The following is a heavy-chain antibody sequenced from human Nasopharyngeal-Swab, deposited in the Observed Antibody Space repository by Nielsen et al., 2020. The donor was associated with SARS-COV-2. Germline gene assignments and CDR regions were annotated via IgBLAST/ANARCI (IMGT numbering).Heavy chain of an antibody. CDR1: GGTFTNYG. J-gene: IGHJ6*03. V-gene: IGHV1-69*04. CDR2: IIPILGKA. CDR3: ARAGRGYSNGEIDGFHYMDV. Sequence: SVKVSCKASGGTFTNYGITCVRQAPGQGLEWIGRIIPILGKANNARKFQGRVTITADKSTSTVYMELSSLRSEDTAVYYCARAGRGYSNGEIDGFHYMDVWGRGTAVAVSS. D-gene: IGHD5-12*01.